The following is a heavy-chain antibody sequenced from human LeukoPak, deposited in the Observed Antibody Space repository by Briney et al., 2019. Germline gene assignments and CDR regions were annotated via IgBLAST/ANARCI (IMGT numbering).Heavy chain of an antibody. V-gene: IGHV1-69*13. CDR2: IIPIFGTA. J-gene: IGHJ4*02. D-gene: IGHD5-18*01. CDR1: GGTFSSYA. CDR3: ARLVDTAMVTVLDY. Sequence: ASVKVSYKASGGTFSSYAISWVRQAPGQGLEWMGGIIPIFGTANYAQKFQGRVTITADEPTSTAYMELSSLRSEDTAVYYCARLVDTAMVTVLDYWGQGTLVTVSS.